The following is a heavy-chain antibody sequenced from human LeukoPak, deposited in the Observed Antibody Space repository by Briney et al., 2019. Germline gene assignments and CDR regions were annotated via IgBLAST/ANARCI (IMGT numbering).Heavy chain of an antibody. V-gene: IGHV3-53*01. J-gene: IGHJ3*02. CDR3: ARDRDCSSTSCYGLDAFDI. CDR2: IYSGGST. D-gene: IGHD2-2*01. CDR1: GFTFSSYA. Sequence: QPGGSLRLSCAASGFTFSSYAMSWVRQAPGKGLEWVSVIYSGGSTYYADSVKGRFTISRDNSKNTLYLQMNSLRAEDTAVYYCARDRDCSSTSCYGLDAFDIWGQGTMVTVSS.